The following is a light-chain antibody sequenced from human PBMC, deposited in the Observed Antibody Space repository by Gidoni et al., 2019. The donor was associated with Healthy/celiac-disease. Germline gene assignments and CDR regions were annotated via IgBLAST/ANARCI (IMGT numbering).Light chain of an antibody. V-gene: IGKV3-15*01. CDR3: QQYNNWPGFT. Sequence: EIVMTQSPATLSVSPGERATLSCSASQSVSSNLAWYQQKPGQAPRLLIFGASTRATGSPARFSGSGSGTEFTLTISSLQSEDFAVYYCQQYNNWPGFTFXPXTKVDIK. J-gene: IGKJ3*01. CDR2: GAS. CDR1: QSVSSN.